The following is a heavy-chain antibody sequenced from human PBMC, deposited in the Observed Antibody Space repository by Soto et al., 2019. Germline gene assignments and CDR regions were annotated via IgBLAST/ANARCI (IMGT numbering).Heavy chain of an antibody. CDR1: GDSVSSDSAG. CDR3: ARVDYTESEYYHGMDV. D-gene: IGHD2-2*02. V-gene: IGHV6-1*01. Sequence: PSQTLSLTCVISGDSVSSDSAGWNGSRQSPSRGLEWLGRTFYRSKWYNDYAVSLKGRISINADTSKNQFSLPLNSVTPEDTAVYYCARVDYTESEYYHGMDVWGQGTTVTVS. J-gene: IGHJ6*02. CDR2: TFYRSKWYN.